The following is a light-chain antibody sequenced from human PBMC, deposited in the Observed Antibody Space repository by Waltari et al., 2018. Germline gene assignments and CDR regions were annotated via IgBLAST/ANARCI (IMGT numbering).Light chain of an antibody. CDR2: KVS. V-gene: IGKV2-30*01. CDR3: MQGTLRPWT. CDR1: PSLLSSDGNTY. Sequence: VVRTQSPLSLPVTLGQPAPTSCRSSPSLLSSDGNTYFNWFQQRPGQSPRRLVYKVSNRDSGVPDRFSGSGSGTIFTLRISRVEAEDVGVYYCMQGTLRPWTFGQGTKVEIK. J-gene: IGKJ1*01.